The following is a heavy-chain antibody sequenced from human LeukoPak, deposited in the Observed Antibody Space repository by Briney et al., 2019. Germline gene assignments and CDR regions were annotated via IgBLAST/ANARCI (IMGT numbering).Heavy chain of an antibody. CDR2: INSNGDDT. Sequence: GGSLRLSCAASGFTFSSYWMHWVRQAPGKGLEYVSAINSNGDDTYYANSVKGRFTISRDNSKNTLYLQMGSLRAEDTAVYYCARAFDWLSGFDPWGQGTLVTISS. J-gene: IGHJ5*02. D-gene: IGHD3-9*01. V-gene: IGHV3-64*01. CDR1: GFTFSSYW. CDR3: ARAFDWLSGFDP.